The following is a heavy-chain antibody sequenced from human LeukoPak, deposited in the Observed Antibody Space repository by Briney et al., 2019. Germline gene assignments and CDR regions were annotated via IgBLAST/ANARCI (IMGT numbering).Heavy chain of an antibody. V-gene: IGHV4-59*01. D-gene: IGHD4-17*01. J-gene: IGHJ4*02. CDR3: ARGDGVRFDY. CDR2: IYYSGST. Sequence: SETLSLTCTVSGGSIGSYYWSWIRQPPGKGLEWIGYIYYSGSTNYNPSLKSRVTISVETSKNEFSLKLRSVTAADTAVYYCARGDGVRFDYWGQGTLVTVSS. CDR1: GGSIGSYY.